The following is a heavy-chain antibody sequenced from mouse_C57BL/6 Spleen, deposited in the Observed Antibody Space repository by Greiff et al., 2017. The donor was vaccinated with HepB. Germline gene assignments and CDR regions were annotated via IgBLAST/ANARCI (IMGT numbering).Heavy chain of an antibody. J-gene: IGHJ2*01. Sequence: EVQLQQSGPELVKPGASVKMSCKASGYTFTDYNMHWVKQSHGKSLEWIGYINPNNGGTSYNQKFKGKATLTVNKSSSTAYMELRSLTSEDSAVYYCARGGYYGSSFYFDYWGKGTTLTVSS. V-gene: IGHV1-22*01. CDR3: ARGGYYGSSFYFDY. CDR2: INPNNGGT. D-gene: IGHD1-1*01. CDR1: GYTFTDYN.